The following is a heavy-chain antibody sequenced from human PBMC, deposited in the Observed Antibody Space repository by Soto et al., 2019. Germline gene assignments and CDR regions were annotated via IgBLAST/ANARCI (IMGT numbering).Heavy chain of an antibody. V-gene: IGHV1-69*06. CDR3: ASSAHDYGESVRVLTQFSGNYYYGMDV. D-gene: IGHD4-17*01. Sequence: ASVKVSCKDSGYTFTSYGISWVRQATGQGLEWMGGIIPIFGTANYAQKFQGRVTITADKSASTAYMELSSLRSEDTAVYYCASSAHDYGESVRVLTQFSGNYYYGMDVWGQGTTVPGSS. CDR1: GYTFTSYG. CDR2: IIPIFGTA. J-gene: IGHJ6*02.